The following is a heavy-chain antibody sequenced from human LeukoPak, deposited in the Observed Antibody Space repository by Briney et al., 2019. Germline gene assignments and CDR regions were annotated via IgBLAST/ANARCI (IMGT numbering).Heavy chain of an antibody. CDR1: GYTFTGYY. CDR3: ARVFISSSWYGAFDY. J-gene: IGHJ4*02. V-gene: IGHV1-2*02. Sequence: ASVKVSCKASGYTFTGYYMHWVRQAPGQGLEWMGWINPNSGGTNYAQKFQGRVTMTRDTSISTAYMELSRLRSEDTAVYYCARVFISSSWYGAFDYWGQGTLVTVSS. D-gene: IGHD6-13*01. CDR2: INPNSGGT.